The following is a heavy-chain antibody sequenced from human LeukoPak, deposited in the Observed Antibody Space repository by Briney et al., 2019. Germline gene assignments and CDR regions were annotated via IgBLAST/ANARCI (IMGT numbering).Heavy chain of an antibody. D-gene: IGHD2-2*01. J-gene: IGHJ6*03. CDR3: VANMYNYMDV. CDR2: ISGNGATT. V-gene: IGHV3-23*01. Sequence: GGSLRLSSAVSGLTFSTYAMSWVRQAPGRGLEWVSSISGNGATTYYADSVKGRFTISRDNSKNTAFLQMNGLRAEDTAVYYSVANMYNYMDVWGKGTTVTVSS. CDR1: GLTFSTYA.